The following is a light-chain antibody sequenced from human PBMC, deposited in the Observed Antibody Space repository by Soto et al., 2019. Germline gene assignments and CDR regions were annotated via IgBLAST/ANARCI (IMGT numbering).Light chain of an antibody. CDR2: EVS. V-gene: IGLV2-14*01. CDR3: SSYTSTNTLYV. Sequence: QSALTQPASVSGSPGQSITISCTGTSSDVGAYNFVSWYQQHPGKAPKLMIYEVSYRPSGVSNRFSGSKSGNTASLSISGLQAEDEADYYCSSYTSTNTLYVFGTGTKLT. CDR1: SSDVGAYNF. J-gene: IGLJ1*01.